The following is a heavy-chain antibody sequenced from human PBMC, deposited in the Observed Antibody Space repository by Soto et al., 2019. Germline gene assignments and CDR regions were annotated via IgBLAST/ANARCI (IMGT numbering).Heavy chain of an antibody. CDR3: VRGDNWNEEASDY. CDR1: GFMFSNHG. Sequence: QVQLVESGGGVVQPGRSLRLSCAASGFMFSNHGMHWVRQAPGKGLEWVAVIWSDGNNRYYADSVKGRFTISRDNSKNTVYLQMKSLRAEDTAVYYCVRGDNWNEEASDYWGQGTLVTVSS. V-gene: IGHV3-33*01. D-gene: IGHD1-1*01. J-gene: IGHJ4*02. CDR2: IWSDGNNR.